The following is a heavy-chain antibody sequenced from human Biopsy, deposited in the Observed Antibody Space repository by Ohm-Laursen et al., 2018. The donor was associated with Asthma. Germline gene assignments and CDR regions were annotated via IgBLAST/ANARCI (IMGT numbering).Heavy chain of an antibody. CDR3: ARDVMEWYLPAFDF. D-gene: IGHD3-3*01. Sequence: SLRLSCTASGFTFRSYAMHWVRQAPGKGLEWVAVGGSYYDGGLKYYADSVNGRFTVSRDDSKNALYLQMNSLRPDDTAVYYCARDVMEWYLPAFDFWGQGTLVTVSS. CDR2: GGSYYDGGLK. V-gene: IGHV3-30-3*01. CDR1: GFTFRSYA. J-gene: IGHJ4*02.